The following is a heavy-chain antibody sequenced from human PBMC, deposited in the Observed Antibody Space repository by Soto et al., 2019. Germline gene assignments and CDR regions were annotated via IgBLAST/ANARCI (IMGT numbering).Heavy chain of an antibody. J-gene: IGHJ3*02. V-gene: IGHV3-30-3*01. D-gene: IGHD2-21*02. Sequence: PGGSLGLSCAASGFTFSSYAMHWVRQAPGKGLEWVAVISYDGSNKYYADSVKGRFTISRDNSKNTLYLQMNSLRAEDTAVYYCARYIVVVTATYAFDIWGQGTMVTVSS. CDR2: ISYDGSNK. CDR1: GFTFSSYA. CDR3: ARYIVVVTATYAFDI.